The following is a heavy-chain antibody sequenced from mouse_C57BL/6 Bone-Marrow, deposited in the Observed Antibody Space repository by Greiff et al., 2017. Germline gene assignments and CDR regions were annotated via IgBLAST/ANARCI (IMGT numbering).Heavy chain of an antibody. V-gene: IGHV1-64*01. CDR2: IHPNSGST. J-gene: IGHJ2*01. D-gene: IGHD2-4*01. CDR3: ARRIYYDYDGY. CDR1: GYTFTSYW. Sequence: QVQLQQPGAELVKPGASVKLSCKASGYTFTSYWMHWVKQRPGQGLEWIGMIHPNSGSTNYNAKFKSKATLTVDKSSSTAYMQLSSLTSEDSAVXYCARRIYYDYDGYWGQGTTLTVSS.